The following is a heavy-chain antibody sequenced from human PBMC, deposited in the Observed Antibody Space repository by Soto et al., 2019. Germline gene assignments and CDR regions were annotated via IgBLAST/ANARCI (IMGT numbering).Heavy chain of an antibody. D-gene: IGHD3-10*01. V-gene: IGHV1-18*01. J-gene: IGHJ6*02. CDR3: AREGVVPYYYYGMDV. Sequence: QVQLVQSGGEVKKPGASVKVSCKASGYTFTSYGISWVRQAPGQGLEWMGWISGYNGKTNYAQQVQDRVTMTTDTSTSTVYMELRTLRSDDTAVYYCAREGVVPYYYYGMDVWGQGTAVTVSS. CDR2: ISGYNGKT. CDR1: GYTFTSYG.